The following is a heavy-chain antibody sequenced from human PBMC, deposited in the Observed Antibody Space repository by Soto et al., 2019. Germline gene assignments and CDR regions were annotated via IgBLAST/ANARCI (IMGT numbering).Heavy chain of an antibody. Sequence: PGGSLRLSCAASGFTFSSYSMNWVRQAPGKGLEWVGRIKSKTDGGTTDYAAPVKGRFAISRDDSKNTLYLQMNSLKTEDTAVYYCTTDPVLRFLEWPNWFDPWGQGTLVTVSS. CDR2: IKSKTDGGTT. J-gene: IGHJ5*02. D-gene: IGHD3-3*01. CDR1: GFTFSSYS. CDR3: TTDPVLRFLEWPNWFDP. V-gene: IGHV3-15*07.